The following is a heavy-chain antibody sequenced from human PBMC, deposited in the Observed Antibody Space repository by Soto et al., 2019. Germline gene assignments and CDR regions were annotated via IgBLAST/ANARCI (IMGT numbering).Heavy chain of an antibody. CDR3: ARHGGYDYGESEVYGMDV. Sequence: EVQLLESGGGLVQPGGSLRLSCAASGFTFSSYAMSWVRQAPGKGLEWVSAISGSGGSTYYADSVKGRFTISRDNSKNTLYLQMNSLRAEDTAVYYCARHGGYDYGESEVYGMDVWGQGTTVTVSS. D-gene: IGHD4-17*01. V-gene: IGHV3-23*01. J-gene: IGHJ6*02. CDR2: ISGSGGST. CDR1: GFTFSSYA.